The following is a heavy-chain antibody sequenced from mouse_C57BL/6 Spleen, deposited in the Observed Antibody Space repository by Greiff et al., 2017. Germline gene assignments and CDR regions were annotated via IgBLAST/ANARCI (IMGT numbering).Heavy chain of an antibody. Sequence: QVQLQESGAELVRPGASVKLSCKASGYTFTGYWMHWVKQRPGQGLEWIGVIDPSDSYTNYNQKFKGKATLTVDTSSSTAYMQLRSLTSDDSAVYDGAGSWDYDYWGQGTTLTVSA. CDR1: GYTFTGYW. J-gene: IGHJ2*01. D-gene: IGHD2-4*01. V-gene: IGHV1-59*01. CDR3: AGSWDYDY. CDR2: IDPSDSYT.